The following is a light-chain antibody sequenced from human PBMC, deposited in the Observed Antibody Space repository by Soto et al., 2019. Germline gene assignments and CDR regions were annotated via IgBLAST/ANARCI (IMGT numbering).Light chain of an antibody. Sequence: EIVLTQSPGTLSLSPGERATLSCRARQSVGGNYLAWYQQKPGQAPRLLVYAASTRATGIPDRFSGSGSGTDFSLTISRLEPEDFAVYYCQQYGSSLRTFGQGTKLEIK. V-gene: IGKV3-20*01. CDR2: AAS. CDR3: QQYGSSLRT. J-gene: IGKJ2*01. CDR1: QSVGGNY.